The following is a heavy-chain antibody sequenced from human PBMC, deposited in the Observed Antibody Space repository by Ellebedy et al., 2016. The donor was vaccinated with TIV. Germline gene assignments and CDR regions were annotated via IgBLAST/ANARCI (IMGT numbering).Heavy chain of an antibody. D-gene: IGHD2-2*01. CDR1: GFTFSSYG. CDR3: AKARAAAYYYYYGMDV. Sequence: GGSLRLSXAASGFTFSSYGMHWVRQAPGKGLEWAAVIPYDESDKYYADSVKGRFTISRDNSKNTLYLQMNSLRAEDTAVYYCAKARAAAYYYYYGMDVWGQGTTVTVSS. J-gene: IGHJ6*02. CDR2: IPYDESDK. V-gene: IGHV3-30*18.